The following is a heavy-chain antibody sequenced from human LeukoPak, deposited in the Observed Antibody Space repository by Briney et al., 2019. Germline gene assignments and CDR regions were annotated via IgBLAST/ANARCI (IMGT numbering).Heavy chain of an antibody. CDR2: IKQDGSEK. J-gene: IGHJ6*04. D-gene: IGHD2-2*01. CDR3: VRDCSSASLSSGCYYAMDV. V-gene: IGHV3-7*03. Sequence: GGSLRLSCAASGFTFNDYWMSWVRQAPGKGLEWVAHIKQDGSEKYYVDSLKGRFTISRDNAKNSLFLQMNSLRAEDTAVYYCVRDCSSASLSSGCYYAMDVWGKGTTVTVSS. CDR1: GFTFNDYW.